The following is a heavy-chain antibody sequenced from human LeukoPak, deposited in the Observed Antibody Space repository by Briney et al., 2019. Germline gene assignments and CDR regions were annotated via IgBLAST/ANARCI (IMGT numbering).Heavy chain of an antibody. CDR1: GFTVSSNY. D-gene: IGHD2-8*01. J-gene: IGHJ6*02. CDR2: IYSGGST. V-gene: IGHV3-53*01. Sequence: GGSLRLSCAASGFTVSSNYMSWVRQAPGKGLEWVSVIYSGGSTYYAASVKGRFTNSRDNSKNTLYLQMNMLRAEDTAVYYCARDTRRRYCNNGVCTATIVPYGMDVWGQGTTVTVSS. CDR3: ARDTRRRYCNNGVCTATIVPYGMDV.